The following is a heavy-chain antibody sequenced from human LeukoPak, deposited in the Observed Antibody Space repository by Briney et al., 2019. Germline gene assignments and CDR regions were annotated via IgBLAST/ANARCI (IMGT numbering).Heavy chain of an antibody. V-gene: IGHV3-30-3*01. CDR3: ARTGRPLQLWLRGFDY. CDR2: ISYDGSNK. D-gene: IGHD5-18*01. Sequence: PGRSLRLSCAASGFTFSSYAMHWVRQAPGKGLEWVAVISYDGSNKYYADSVKGRFTISRDNSKNTLYLQMNSLRAEDTAVYYCARTGRPLQLWLRGFDYWGQGTLVTVSS. CDR1: GFTFSSYA. J-gene: IGHJ4*02.